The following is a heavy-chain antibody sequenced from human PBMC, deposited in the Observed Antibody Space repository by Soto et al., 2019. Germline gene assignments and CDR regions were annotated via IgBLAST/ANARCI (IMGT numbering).Heavy chain of an antibody. J-gene: IGHJ5*02. CDR1: GGSVSSGSYY. CDR3: ARGLAAAAHNGFDP. CDR2: IYYSGST. V-gene: IGHV4-61*01. Sequence: SETLSLTCTVSGGSVSSGSYYWSWIRQPPGKGLEWIGYIYYSGSTNYNPSLKSRVTISVDTSKNQFSLKLSSVTAADTAVYYCARGLAAAAHNGFDPWGQGTLVTVSS. D-gene: IGHD6-13*01.